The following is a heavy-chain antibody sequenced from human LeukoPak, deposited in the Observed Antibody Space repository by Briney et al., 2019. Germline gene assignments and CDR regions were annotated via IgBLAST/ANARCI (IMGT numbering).Heavy chain of an antibody. CDR3: ARGGPRGGYYYYYMDV. J-gene: IGHJ6*03. Sequence: GGSLRLSCAASGFTFSTYWMNWYRQAPGKGLEWVGNINQDASEINYVDSVRGRSTISRDNAKNSLHLQMNSLRAEDTALYYCARGGPRGGYYYYYMDVWGKGTTVTVSS. D-gene: IGHD3-16*01. CDR1: GFTFSTYW. CDR2: INQDASEI. V-gene: IGHV3-7*03.